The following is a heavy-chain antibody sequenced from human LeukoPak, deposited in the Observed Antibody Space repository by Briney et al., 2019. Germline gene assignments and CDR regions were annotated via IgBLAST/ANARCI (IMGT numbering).Heavy chain of an antibody. Sequence: GGSLRLSCAASGVIVSRNFMSWVRQAPGKGLQWVAIMYAGGTTDYSDSVRGRFHISRDSSNNTLSLQIHSLRAEDTAVYYCARGSGSGWPLDRWGQGALVTVSS. CDR3: ARGSGSGWPLDR. CDR2: MYAGGTT. D-gene: IGHD6-19*01. CDR1: GVIVSRNF. J-gene: IGHJ5*02. V-gene: IGHV3-53*01.